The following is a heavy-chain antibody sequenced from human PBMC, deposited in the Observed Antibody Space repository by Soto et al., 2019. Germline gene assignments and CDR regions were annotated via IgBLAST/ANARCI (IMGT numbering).Heavy chain of an antibody. V-gene: IGHV3-30*03. CDR3: ARVGYSGSYTFDY. Sequence: GGSLRLSCAVSGLTFSSYGLHWVRQAPGKGLEWVAVISFDGSNKYYAESLKGRFTISRDNSKNTLFLQTNSLRAEDTAVYYCARVGYSGSYTFDYWGQGT. J-gene: IGHJ4*02. D-gene: IGHD1-26*01. CDR1: GLTFSSYG. CDR2: ISFDGSNK.